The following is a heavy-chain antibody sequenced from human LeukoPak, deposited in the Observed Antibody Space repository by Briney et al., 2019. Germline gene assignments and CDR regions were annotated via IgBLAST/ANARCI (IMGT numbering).Heavy chain of an antibody. D-gene: IGHD2-8*02. Sequence: ASVKIACKSFGFTFTNYLLHWVRQAPGQGLEWVGRIAPSVDTTNYAQKFRGRVTMTRNTSTSTVYMELSSLRSDDTAIYYCVREESGGYFDYWGQGTLVTVSS. V-gene: IGHV1-46*01. CDR1: GFTFTNYL. CDR3: VREESGGYFDY. CDR2: IAPSVDTT. J-gene: IGHJ4*02.